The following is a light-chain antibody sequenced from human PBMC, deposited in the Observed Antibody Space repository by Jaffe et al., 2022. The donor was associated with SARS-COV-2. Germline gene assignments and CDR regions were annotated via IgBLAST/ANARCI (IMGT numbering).Light chain of an antibody. V-gene: IGKV1-39*01. Sequence: DFQMIQSPSSLSASVGDRVSISCQASHPIDNYLNWYRQQPGKAPELLIYAASTLQRGVPSRFSGSGSGTGFTLTINGLQPEDFATYYCQHSYITPQTFGQGTKVEI. CDR3: QHSYITPQT. CDR2: AAS. J-gene: IGKJ2*01. CDR1: HPIDNY.